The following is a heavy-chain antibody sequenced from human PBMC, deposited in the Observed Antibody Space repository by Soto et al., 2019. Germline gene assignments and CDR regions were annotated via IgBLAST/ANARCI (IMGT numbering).Heavy chain of an antibody. CDR1: GYTFTSYG. V-gene: IGHV1-18*01. Sequence: GASVKVSCKASGYTFTSYGISWVRQAPGQGLEWMGWISAYNGNTNYAQRLQGRVTMTTDTSTSTAYMELRSLRSDDTAVYYCASCSSKPYHYYMDCWGKGTTVTVSS. D-gene: IGHD2-2*01. CDR3: ASCSSKPYHYYMDC. CDR2: ISAYNGNT. J-gene: IGHJ6*03.